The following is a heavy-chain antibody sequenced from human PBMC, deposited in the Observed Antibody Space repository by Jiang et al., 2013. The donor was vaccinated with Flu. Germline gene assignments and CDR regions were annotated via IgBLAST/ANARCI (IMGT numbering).Heavy chain of an antibody. Sequence: VQPGGSLRLSCAASGFTFSSYWMSWVRQAPGKGLEWVANIKQDGSEKYYVDSVKGRFTISRDNAKNSLYLQMNSLRAEDTAVYYCARDFLLPFPFVYGSGSSFDYWGQGIMVMVSS. CDR2: IKQDGSEK. V-gene: IGHV3-7*03. D-gene: IGHD3-10*01. CDR1: GFTFSSYW. CDR3: ARDFLLPFPFVYGSGSSFDY. J-gene: IGHJ4*02.